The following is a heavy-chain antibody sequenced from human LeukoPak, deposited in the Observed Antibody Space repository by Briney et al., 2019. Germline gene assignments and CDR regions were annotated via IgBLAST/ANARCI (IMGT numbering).Heavy chain of an antibody. J-gene: IGHJ4*02. D-gene: IGHD3-16*01. Sequence: PGGSLRLSCAASGFTFSSYGMHWVRQAPGKGLEWVAFIRYDGGNKYYADSVKGRFTISRDNSKNTLYLQMNSLRAEDTAVYYCAKGDHWATSDYWGQGTLVTVSS. CDR3: AKGDHWATSDY. CDR2: IRYDGGNK. CDR1: GFTFSSYG. V-gene: IGHV3-30*02.